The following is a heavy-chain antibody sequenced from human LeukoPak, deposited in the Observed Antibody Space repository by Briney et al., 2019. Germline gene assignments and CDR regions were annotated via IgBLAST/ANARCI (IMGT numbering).Heavy chain of an antibody. Sequence: GGSLRLSCAASGFTFSTTWMHWARQAPGKVLVWVSRIHSDGRTTIYADSVKGRFTISRDNAKNTLYLQMNSLRADDTAIYYCVRDNYYSMDVWGKGTTVTISS. V-gene: IGHV3-74*01. CDR3: VRDNYYSMDV. CDR2: IHSDGRTT. CDR1: GFTFSTTW. J-gene: IGHJ6*03.